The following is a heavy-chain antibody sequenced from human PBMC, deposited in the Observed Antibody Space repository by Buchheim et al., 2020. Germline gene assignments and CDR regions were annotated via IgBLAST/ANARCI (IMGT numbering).Heavy chain of an antibody. CDR3: AREVRGHAYFDT. CDR2: INPDGSDR. V-gene: IGHV3-74*01. Sequence: EVQLVESGGGLIQPGGSLRLSCAASGFTFTTFWMHWVRQVPGKGLMWVSRINPDGSDRSYAASVRGRFTISRDNDENTLYLQMNSLRVEDTGVYSCAREVRGHAYFDTWGQGT. J-gene: IGHJ4*02. CDR1: GFTFTTFW.